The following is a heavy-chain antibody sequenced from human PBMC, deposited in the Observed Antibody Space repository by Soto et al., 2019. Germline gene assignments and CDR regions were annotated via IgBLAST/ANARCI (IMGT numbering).Heavy chain of an antibody. J-gene: IGHJ3*02. D-gene: IGHD3-9*01. CDR1: GFTFSSYA. CDR2: ISGSGGST. CDR3: AKSAPYYDILTGYSRHAFDI. V-gene: IGHV3-23*01. Sequence: GGSLRLSCAASGFTFSSYAMSWVRQAPGKGLEWVSAISGSGGSTYYADSVKGRFTISRDNSKNTLYLQMNSLRAEDTAVYYCAKSAPYYDILTGYSRHAFDIWGQGTMVTVS.